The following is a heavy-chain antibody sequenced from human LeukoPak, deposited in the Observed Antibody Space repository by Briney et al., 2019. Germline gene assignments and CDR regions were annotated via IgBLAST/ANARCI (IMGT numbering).Heavy chain of an antibody. D-gene: IGHD3-10*01. CDR3: AGGGFGEAYYYYYYMDV. CDR2: ISSSSSYI. CDR1: GFTFSSYS. Sequence: GGSLRLSCAASGFTFSSYSMNWVRQAPGKGLEWVSSISSSSSYIYYADSVKGRFTISRDSFKNTLVLQMNSLRAEDTAVYYCAGGGFGEAYYYYYYMDVWGKGTTVTVSS. V-gene: IGHV3-21*04. J-gene: IGHJ6*03.